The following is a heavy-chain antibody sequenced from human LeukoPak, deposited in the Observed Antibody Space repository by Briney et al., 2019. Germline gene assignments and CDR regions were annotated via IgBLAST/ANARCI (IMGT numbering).Heavy chain of an antibody. Sequence: SQTLSLTRAISGDSVSSNSAAWNWIRQSPSRGLEWLGRTYYRSKWYNDYAVSVKSRITINPDTSKNQFSLQLNSVTPEDTAVYYCARTLPYYYDSSGPLGYFDYWGQGTLVTVSS. CDR2: TYYRSKWYN. J-gene: IGHJ4*02. CDR1: GDSVSSNSAA. D-gene: IGHD3-22*01. V-gene: IGHV6-1*01. CDR3: ARTLPYYYDSSGPLGYFDY.